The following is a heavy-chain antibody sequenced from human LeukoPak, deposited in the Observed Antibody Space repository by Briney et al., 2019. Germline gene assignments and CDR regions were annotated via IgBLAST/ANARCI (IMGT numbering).Heavy chain of an antibody. D-gene: IGHD2-2*01. CDR1: VYTFTSYD. Sequence: ASVKLSCTASVYTFTSYDINWVRQATGQGLEWMGWINPNSGNTGYAQKFQGRVTITRNTSISTAYMELSSLRSEDTAVYYCARVTVVVPPTQIWFDPWGQGTLVTVSS. V-gene: IGHV1-8*03. CDR3: ARVTVVVPPTQIWFDP. CDR2: INPNSGNT. J-gene: IGHJ5*02.